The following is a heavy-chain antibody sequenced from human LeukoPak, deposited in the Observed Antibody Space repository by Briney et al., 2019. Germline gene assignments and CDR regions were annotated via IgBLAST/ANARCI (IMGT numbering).Heavy chain of an antibody. CDR2: IRYDGSNK. V-gene: IGHV3-30*02. D-gene: IGHD6-13*01. J-gene: IGHJ4*02. CDR1: GFAFSSYA. CDR3: AKDIKIAAAGWGYFDY. Sequence: GGSLRLSCAASGFAFSSYAMHWVRQGPGKGLEWVAFIRYDGSNKYYADSVKGRFTISRDNSKNTLYLQMNSLRAEDTAVYYCAKDIKIAAAGWGYFDYWGQGTLVTVSS.